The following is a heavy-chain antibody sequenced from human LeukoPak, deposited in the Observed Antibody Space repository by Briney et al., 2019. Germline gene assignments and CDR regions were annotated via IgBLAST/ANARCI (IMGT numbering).Heavy chain of an antibody. D-gene: IGHD3-9*01. Sequence: ASVTVSFKASGYTFTGYYMHWVRQAPGQGLEWMGWISSYNGNTNYAQNLQGRVTLTTDTSTSTAYMELRSLRSDDTAVYYCARDTRVLRYFDWLFLFDYWGQGTLVTVSS. J-gene: IGHJ4*02. CDR1: GYTFTGYY. CDR3: ARDTRVLRYFDWLFLFDY. V-gene: IGHV1-18*04. CDR2: ISSYNGNT.